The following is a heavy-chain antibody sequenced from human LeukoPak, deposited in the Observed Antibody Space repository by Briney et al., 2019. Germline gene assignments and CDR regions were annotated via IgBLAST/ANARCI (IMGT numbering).Heavy chain of an antibody. CDR2: ISFDGSNK. CDR1: GFTFSSYA. CDR3: ARGSRTIVTTKFARGHYMDV. J-gene: IGHJ6*03. D-gene: IGHD5-12*01. V-gene: IGHV3-30*04. Sequence: GGSLRLSCAASGFTFSSYAMHWVRQAPGKGLEWVAVISFDGSNKYYADSVKGRFTISRDNSKNTLYLQMNSLRAEDTAVYYSARGSRTIVTTKFARGHYMDVWGKGTTVTVSS.